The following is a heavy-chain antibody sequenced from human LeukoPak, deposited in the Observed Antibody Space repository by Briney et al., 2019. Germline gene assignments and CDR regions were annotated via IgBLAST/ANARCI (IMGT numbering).Heavy chain of an antibody. Sequence: GGSLRLSCAASGFTFDDYAMHWVRQAPGKGLEWVSLISGDGDSTYYADSVKGRFTISRDNSKNSLYLQMNSLRTEDTALYYCAKVPPDYYYMGVWGKGTTVTVSS. V-gene: IGHV3-43*02. CDR3: AKVPPDYYYMGV. CDR1: GFTFDDYA. CDR2: ISGDGDST. J-gene: IGHJ6*03.